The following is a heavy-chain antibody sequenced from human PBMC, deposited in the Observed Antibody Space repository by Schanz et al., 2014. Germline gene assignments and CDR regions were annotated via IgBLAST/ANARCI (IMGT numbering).Heavy chain of an antibody. D-gene: IGHD1-26*01. J-gene: IGHJ6*02. CDR3: AKDSRGSSFDMDV. V-gene: IGHV3-48*04. Sequence: VQLEESGGGLVQPGGSLRLSCAASGYTFSSNAMSWVRQAPGKGLEWLSYISRDGTTSYYADSVKGRFTISRDNSKNSLYLQMNSLRTEDTALYYCAKDSRGSSFDMDVWGQGTTVTVSS. CDR1: GYTFSSNA. CDR2: ISRDGTTS.